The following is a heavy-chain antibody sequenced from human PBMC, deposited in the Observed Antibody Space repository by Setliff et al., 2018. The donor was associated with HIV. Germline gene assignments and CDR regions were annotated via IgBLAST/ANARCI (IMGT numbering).Heavy chain of an antibody. D-gene: IGHD2-15*01. CDR1: GFTFNSYT. Sequence: GGSLRLSCAASGFTFNSYTMSWVRQAPGKGLDWVAAMRLSGDIIYHADSVKGRFTISRDNSKSTLYLQMDSLRVEDTAVYYCAKTLPTLYPPHDYYFAMDVWGQGTTVTVSS. CDR3: AKTLPTLYPPHDYYFAMDV. J-gene: IGHJ6*02. CDR2: MRLSGDII. V-gene: IGHV3-23*01.